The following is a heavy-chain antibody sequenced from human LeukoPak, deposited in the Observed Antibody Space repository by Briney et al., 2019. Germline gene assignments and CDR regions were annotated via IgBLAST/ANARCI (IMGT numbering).Heavy chain of an antibody. CDR3: ARVNDILTGYYTDPYFDY. CDR1: GGSFSGYY. Sequence: PSETLSLTCAVYGGSFSGYYWSWIRQPPGKGLEWIGEVNHSGSTNYNPSLKSRVTISVDTSKNQFSLKLSSVTAADTAVYYCARVNDILTGYYTDPYFDYWGQGTLVTVSS. CDR2: VNHSGST. J-gene: IGHJ4*02. D-gene: IGHD3-9*01. V-gene: IGHV4-34*01.